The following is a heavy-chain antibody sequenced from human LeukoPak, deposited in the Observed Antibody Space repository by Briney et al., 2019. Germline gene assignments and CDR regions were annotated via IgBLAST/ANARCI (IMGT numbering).Heavy chain of an antibody. V-gene: IGHV1-8*02. Sequence: ASVTVSSTASGYTFTSYYMHWVRQAPGQGLEWMGWMNPNSGNTGYGQKFQGRVTMTRNTSISTAYMELSSLRSEDTAVYYCARVGTMVRGRGYWFDLWGQGTLVIVSS. CDR1: GYTFTSYY. J-gene: IGHJ5*02. D-gene: IGHD3-10*01. CDR3: ARVGTMVRGRGYWFDL. CDR2: MNPNSGNT.